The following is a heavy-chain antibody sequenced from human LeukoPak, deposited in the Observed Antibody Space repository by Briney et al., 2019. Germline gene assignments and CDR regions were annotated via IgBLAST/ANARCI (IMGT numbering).Heavy chain of an antibody. Sequence: GGSLRLSCAASGFTFNKYTMNWVRQAPGKGLEWVSSISTSSSYIYYADSVKGRFTISRDNSKNTLYLQMNSLRAEDTAVYYCAKAPRGYYDSSGYLALFDYWGQGTLVTVSS. J-gene: IGHJ4*02. CDR2: ISTSSSYI. CDR1: GFTFNKYT. D-gene: IGHD3-22*01. V-gene: IGHV3-21*04. CDR3: AKAPRGYYDSSGYLALFDY.